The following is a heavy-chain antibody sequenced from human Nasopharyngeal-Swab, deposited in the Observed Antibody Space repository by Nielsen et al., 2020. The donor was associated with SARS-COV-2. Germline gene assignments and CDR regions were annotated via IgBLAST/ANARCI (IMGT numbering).Heavy chain of an antibody. J-gene: IGHJ4*02. D-gene: IGHD6-13*01. CDR3: ARDAKAAADYFDY. V-gene: IGHV1-69*13. Sequence: SVKVSCKASGGTFSNYAISWVRQAPGQGLEWMGGIIPIFGTANYAQKFQGRVTITADESTSTAYMELSSLRSEDTAVYYCARDAKAAADYFDYWGQGTLVTVSS. CDR2: IIPIFGTA. CDR1: GGTFSNYA.